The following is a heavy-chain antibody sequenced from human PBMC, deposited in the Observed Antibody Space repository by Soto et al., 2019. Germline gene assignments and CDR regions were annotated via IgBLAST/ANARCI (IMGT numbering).Heavy chain of an antibody. D-gene: IGHD3-3*01. Sequence: QVQLVQSGAEVKKPGASVKVSCKASGYTFTSYDINWVRQATGQGLEWMGWMNPNSGNTGYAQKFQGRVTMTRNTSISTAYMELSSLRSEDTAVYYCARAQLVLRFLEWSGNWFDPWGQGTLVTVSS. CDR3: ARAQLVLRFLEWSGNWFDP. V-gene: IGHV1-8*01. J-gene: IGHJ5*02. CDR1: GYTFTSYD. CDR2: MNPNSGNT.